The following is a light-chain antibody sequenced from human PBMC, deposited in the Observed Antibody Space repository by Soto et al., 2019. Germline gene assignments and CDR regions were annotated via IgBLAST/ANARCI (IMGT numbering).Light chain of an antibody. CDR2: GAS. CDR1: QSVSGN. CDR3: QQYNNWPPA. V-gene: IGKV3-15*01. J-gene: IGKJ1*01. Sequence: EIVMTQSPATLSVSPGERATLSCRASQSVSGNFAWYQQKPGQAPRLLLYGASTRATGIPARFSGSGSGTEFTLTISSLQSEDFAVYYWQQYNNWPPAFGQGTKVEIK.